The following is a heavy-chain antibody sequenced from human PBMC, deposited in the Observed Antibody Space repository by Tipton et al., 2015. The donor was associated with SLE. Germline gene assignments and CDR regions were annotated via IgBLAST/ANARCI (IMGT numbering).Heavy chain of an antibody. D-gene: IGHD6-13*01. J-gene: IGHJ6*02. Sequence: TLSLTCTVSGGSISSYYWSWIRQPPGKGLEWIGYIYYSWSTNYNPSLKSRVTISVDTSKNQFSLKLSSVTAAATAVYYCAGQPAAAGIYYGMDVWGQGTTVTLSS. CDR2: IYYSWST. V-gene: IGHV4-59*08. CDR1: GGSISSYY. CDR3: AGQPAAAGIYYGMDV.